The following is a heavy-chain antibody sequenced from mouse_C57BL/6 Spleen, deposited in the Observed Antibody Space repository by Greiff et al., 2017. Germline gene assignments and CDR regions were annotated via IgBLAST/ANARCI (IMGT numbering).Heavy chain of an antibody. D-gene: IGHD1-1*01. CDR2: IWSDGST. Sequence: QVQLQQSGPGLVAPSQSLSITCTVSGFSLTSYGVHWVRQPPGKGLEWLVVIWSDGSTTYNSALKSRLSISKDNSKSQVFLKMNSLQTDDTAMYYCARLYGSSPYYYAMDYWGQGTSVTVSS. V-gene: IGHV2-6*03. CDR1: GFSLTSYG. J-gene: IGHJ4*01. CDR3: ARLYGSSPYYYAMDY.